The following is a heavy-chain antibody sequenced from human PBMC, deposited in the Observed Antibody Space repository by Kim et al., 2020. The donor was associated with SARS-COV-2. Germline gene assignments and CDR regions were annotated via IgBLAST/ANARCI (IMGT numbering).Heavy chain of an antibody. CDR1: GFTFSTYS. V-gene: IGHV3-21*01. J-gene: IGHJ4*02. Sequence: RGSLRLSCAASGFTFSTYSMNWVRQAPGKGLEWVSSISSSSSHIYYADSVKGRFTISRDNAKNSLSLQMNSLRAEDTAVYYCARAQPYDIWGQGTLVTVSS. CDR3: ARAQPYDI. D-gene: IGHD3-9*01. CDR2: ISSSSSHI.